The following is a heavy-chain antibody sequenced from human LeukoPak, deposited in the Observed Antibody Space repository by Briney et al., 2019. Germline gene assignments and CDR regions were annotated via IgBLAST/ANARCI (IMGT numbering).Heavy chain of an antibody. CDR1: GFPFTTYA. CDR3: ARLRNTMTTPRFDY. D-gene: IGHD4-17*01. J-gene: IGHJ4*02. V-gene: IGHV3-23*01. Sequence: GGSLRLSCAASGFPFTTYAMSWVRQAPGKGPEWVSAISGSDAGTHYADSVKGRFTISRDNSKNTLYLQMNSLRADDTAVYYCARLRNTMTTPRFDYWGPGTLVTVSS. CDR2: ISGSDAGT.